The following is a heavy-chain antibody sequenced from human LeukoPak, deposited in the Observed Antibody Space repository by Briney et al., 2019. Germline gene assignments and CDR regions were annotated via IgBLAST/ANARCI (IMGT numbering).Heavy chain of an antibody. CDR1: GFTFSSYA. J-gene: IGHJ4*02. Sequence: GGSLRLSCAASGFTFSSYAMSWVRQAPGKGLEYVSAISNNGGSTYYANSVKGRFTISRDNSKNTLYLQVGSLRAEDMAVYYCARGATVVTYSFDYWGQGTLVTVSS. V-gene: IGHV3-64*01. D-gene: IGHD4-23*01. CDR3: ARGATVVTYSFDY. CDR2: ISNNGGST.